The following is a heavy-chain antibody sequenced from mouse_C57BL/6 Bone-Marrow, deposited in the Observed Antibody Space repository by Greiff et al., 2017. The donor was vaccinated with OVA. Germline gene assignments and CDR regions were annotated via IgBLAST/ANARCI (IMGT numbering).Heavy chain of an antibody. CDR2: IDPANGNT. CDR1: GFNIKNTY. D-gene: IGHD2-5*01. CDR3: APYSNYPFCAY. J-gene: IGHJ3*01. V-gene: IGHV14-3*01. Sequence: VQLKESVAELVRPGASVKLSCTASGFNIKNTYMHWVKQSPEQGLEWIGKIDPANGNTKYAPKFQGKATITADTSSNTAYLQLSRLTSEDTDIYYCAPYSNYPFCAYWGQGTLVTVSA.